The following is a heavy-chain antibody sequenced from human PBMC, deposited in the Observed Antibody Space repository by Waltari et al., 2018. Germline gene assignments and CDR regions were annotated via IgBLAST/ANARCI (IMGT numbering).Heavy chain of an antibody. Sequence: VQLQESGPGLVKPSETLSLSCIVSGGLIGSYYWNWIRPPPGKGLEWIGRTFHGGSTDYNPSLQSRVTISADTSKNEVSLILTSVTAADTAVYFCARGNVVTAIDYWGQGTLVTVSS. D-gene: IGHD2-21*02. V-gene: IGHV4-59*01. CDR3: ARGNVVTAIDY. CDR2: TFHGGST. J-gene: IGHJ4*02. CDR1: GGLIGSYY.